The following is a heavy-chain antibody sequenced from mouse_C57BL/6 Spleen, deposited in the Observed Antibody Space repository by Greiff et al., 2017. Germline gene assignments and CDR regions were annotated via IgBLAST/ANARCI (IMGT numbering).Heavy chain of an antibody. J-gene: IGHJ4*01. D-gene: IGHD2-1*01. CDR2: IYPYNGVS. V-gene: IGHV1-31*01. Sequence: EVHLVESGPELVKPGASVKISCKASGYSFTGYYMHWVKQSHGNILDWIGYIYPYNGVSSYNQKFKGKATLTVDKSSSTAYMELRSLTSEDSAVYYCARNYGNYAMDYWGQGTSVTVSS. CDR1: GYSFTGYY. CDR3: ARNYGNYAMDY.